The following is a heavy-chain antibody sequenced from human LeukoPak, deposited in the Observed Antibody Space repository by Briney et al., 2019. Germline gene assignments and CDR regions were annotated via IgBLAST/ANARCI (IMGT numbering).Heavy chain of an antibody. Sequence: GGSLRLSCAASGFTFSSSWMHWVRHAPGKGLVWVSRINSDGSSTNYADSVKGRFTISRDNAKNTLYLQMNRLRAEDTAVYYCAREGRGGYYGFDYWGQGTLVTLSS. CDR1: GFTFSSSW. D-gene: IGHD3-3*01. V-gene: IGHV3-74*01. CDR2: INSDGSST. CDR3: AREGRGGYYGFDY. J-gene: IGHJ4*02.